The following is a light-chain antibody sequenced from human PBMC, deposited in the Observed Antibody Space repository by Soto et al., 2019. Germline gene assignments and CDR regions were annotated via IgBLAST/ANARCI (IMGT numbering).Light chain of an antibody. Sequence: AVLTPPPSTSGTPGQRVTSSCSGSSSNIGSSYVFWFQHLPGMAPKLLMYNNNQRPSGVPDRVSASKSGTSASLAISGLRSEDEADYYCAAWDDRVSGYVFGTGTKVTVL. V-gene: IGLV1-47*02. J-gene: IGLJ1*01. CDR3: AAWDDRVSGYV. CDR1: SSNIGSSY. CDR2: NNN.